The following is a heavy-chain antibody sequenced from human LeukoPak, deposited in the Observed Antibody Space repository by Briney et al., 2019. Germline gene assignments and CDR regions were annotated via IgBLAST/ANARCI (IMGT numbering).Heavy chain of an antibody. CDR2: ISGSGGST. J-gene: IGHJ5*02. V-gene: IGHV3-23*01. D-gene: IGHD5-12*01. CDR1: GFTFSSYA. CDR3: ARNQVLGYSGYGPP. Sequence: GGSLRLSCAASGFTFSSYAMSWVRQAPGKGLEWVSAISGSGGSTYYADSVKGRFTISRDNSKNTLYLQMNSLRAEDTAVYYCARNQVLGYSGYGPPWGQGTLVTVSS.